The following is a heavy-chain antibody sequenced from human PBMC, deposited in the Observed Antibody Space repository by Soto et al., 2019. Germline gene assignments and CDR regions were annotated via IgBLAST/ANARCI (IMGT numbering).Heavy chain of an antibody. J-gene: IGHJ5*02. D-gene: IGHD1-1*01. Sequence: ASETLSLTCAVYGGSFSVYYWSWLLQPPGKGLEWIGEINHSGSPNYNPSLKSRVTISVDTSKNQFSLKMTSVTAADTAVYYCATANWSHHYFDPWGQGTLVTVSS. V-gene: IGHV4-34*01. CDR2: INHSGSP. CDR1: GGSFSVYY. CDR3: ATANWSHHYFDP.